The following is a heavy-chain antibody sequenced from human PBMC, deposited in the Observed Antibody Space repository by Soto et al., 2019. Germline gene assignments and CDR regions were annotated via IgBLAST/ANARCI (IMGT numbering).Heavy chain of an antibody. CDR3: ARSTYYYGSGSYYTRY. V-gene: IGHV1-8*01. CDR2: MNPNSGNT. Sequence: QVQLVQSGAEVKKPGASVKVSCKASGYTFISYDINWVRQATGQGLEWMGWMNPNSGNTGYAQKFQGRVTMTRNTSISTAYMELSSLRSEDTAVYYCARSTYYYGSGSYYTRYWGQGTLVTVSS. D-gene: IGHD3-10*01. CDR1: GYTFISYD. J-gene: IGHJ4*02.